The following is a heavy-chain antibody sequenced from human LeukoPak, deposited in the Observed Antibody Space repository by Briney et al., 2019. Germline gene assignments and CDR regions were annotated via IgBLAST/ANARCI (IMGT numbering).Heavy chain of an antibody. D-gene: IGHD6-13*01. CDR2: LSRSGDSP. CDR1: GFTFSNYG. J-gene: IGHJ4*02. CDR3: ARFIAAPYYFDY. Sequence: PGGSLRLSCAASGFTFSNYGMSWVRQAPGKGLEWVSTLSRSGDSPYYADSVKGRFTISRDNSKNTVYLQMNSLRAEDTAVYYCARFIAAPYYFDYWGRGTLVTVSS. V-gene: IGHV3-23*01.